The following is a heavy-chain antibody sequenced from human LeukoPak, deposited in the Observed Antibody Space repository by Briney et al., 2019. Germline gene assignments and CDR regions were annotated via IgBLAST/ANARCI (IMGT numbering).Heavy chain of an antibody. V-gene: IGHV4-59*01. D-gene: IGHD4-23*01. J-gene: IGHJ4*02. Sequence: SETLSLTCTVSGGSISSYYWSWIRQPPGKGLEWIGYIYNSGSTNYNPSLKSRVTISVDTSKNQFSLKLSSVTAADTAVYYCARENNDYGGKKAFDYWGQGTLVTVSS. CDR3: ARENNDYGGKKAFDY. CDR2: IYNSGST. CDR1: GGSISSYY.